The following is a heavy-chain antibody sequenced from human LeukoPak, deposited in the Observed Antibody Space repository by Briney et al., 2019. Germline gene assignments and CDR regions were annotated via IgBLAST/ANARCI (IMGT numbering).Heavy chain of an antibody. J-gene: IGHJ4*02. D-gene: IGHD3-22*01. CDR2: INNDGSDT. CDR3: SRGYYQQSRLDC. CDR1: GFTFPTYW. Sequence: GGALRLSCAASGFTFPTYWVPWVRQAPGKGMEWVSRINNDGSDTVYAHSVKGRFTISRDNAQNTLYLQMNGLRAEDTAVYYCSRGYYQQSRLDCWGQGTLVTVSS. V-gene: IGHV3-74*01.